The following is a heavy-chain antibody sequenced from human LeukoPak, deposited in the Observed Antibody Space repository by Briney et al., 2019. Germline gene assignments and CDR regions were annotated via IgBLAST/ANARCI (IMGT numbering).Heavy chain of an antibody. CDR3: ARDFPDPIVGATTYDY. Sequence: GGSLRLSCAASGFTFSSYSMNWVRQAPGKGLEWVSYISSSSSTTYYADSVKGRFTISRDNAKNSLYLQMNSLRAEDTAVYYCARDFPDPIVGATTYDYWGQGTLVTVSS. CDR2: ISSSSSTT. J-gene: IGHJ4*02. V-gene: IGHV3-48*04. D-gene: IGHD1-26*01. CDR1: GFTFSSYS.